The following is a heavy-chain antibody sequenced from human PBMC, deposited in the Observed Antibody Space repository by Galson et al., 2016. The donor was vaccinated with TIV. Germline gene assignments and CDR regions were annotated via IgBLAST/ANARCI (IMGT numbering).Heavy chain of an antibody. CDR1: GLNFGDYA. CDR2: LRVKAYGATT. Sequence: SLRLSCAASGLNFGDYAVNWFRQAPGKGLEWVGFLRVKAYGATTEFAASVKGSFTMSRDDSRSATFLQMNRLKTEDTDVYYCYRHWGNYPAGSYFKAWLDPWGQGALVIVSS. D-gene: IGHD3-10*01. V-gene: IGHV3-49*03. CDR3: YRHWGNYPAGSYFKAWLDP. J-gene: IGHJ5*02.